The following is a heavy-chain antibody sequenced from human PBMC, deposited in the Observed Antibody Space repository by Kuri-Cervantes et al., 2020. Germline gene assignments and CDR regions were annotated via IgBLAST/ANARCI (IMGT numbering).Heavy chain of an antibody. Sequence: GGSLRLSCAASGFTFSSYWMHWVRQAPGKGLVWVGRIKSKTDGGTTDYAAPVKGRFTISRDDSKNTLYLQMNSLKTDDTAVYYCTTDVENPPWLQLLSRYWGQGTLVTVSS. CDR1: GFTFSSYW. V-gene: IGHV3-15*01. CDR2: IKSKTDGGTT. J-gene: IGHJ1*01. CDR3: TTDVENPPWLQLLSRY. D-gene: IGHD5-24*01.